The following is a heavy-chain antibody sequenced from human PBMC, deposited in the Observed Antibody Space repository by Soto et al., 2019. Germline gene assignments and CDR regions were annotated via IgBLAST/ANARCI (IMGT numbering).Heavy chain of an antibody. CDR3: ARDHEDTIQLWFPFLDY. CDR2: ISYDGSNK. D-gene: IGHD5-18*01. CDR1: GFTFSSYA. V-gene: IGHV3-30-3*01. J-gene: IGHJ4*02. Sequence: GGSLRLSCAASGFTFSSYAMHWVRQAPGKGLEWVAVISYDGSNKYYADSVKGRFTISRDNSKNTLYLQMNSLRAEDTAVYYCARDHEDTIQLWFPFLDYWGQGTLVTVSS.